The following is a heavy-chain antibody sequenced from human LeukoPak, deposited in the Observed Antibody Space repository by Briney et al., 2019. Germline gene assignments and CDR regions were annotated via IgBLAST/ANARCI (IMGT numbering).Heavy chain of an antibody. Sequence: SETLSLTCAVYGGSFSGYYWSWIRQPPGKGLEWIGEINHSGSTNYNPSLKSRVTISVDTSKNHFSLKLSSVTAADTAVYYCARRNLGDSSSWPYYYYYYMDVWGKGTTVTVSS. V-gene: IGHV4-34*01. J-gene: IGHJ6*03. D-gene: IGHD6-13*01. CDR2: INHSGST. CDR3: ARRNLGDSSSWPYYYYYYMDV. CDR1: GGSFSGYY.